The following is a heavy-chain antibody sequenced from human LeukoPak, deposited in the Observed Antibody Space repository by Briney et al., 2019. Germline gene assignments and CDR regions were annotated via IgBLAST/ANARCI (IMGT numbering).Heavy chain of an antibody. V-gene: IGHV3-48*04. Sequence: PGGSLRLSCAASGFTFSTYSMNWVRQAPGKGLEWVSYISTSSGTMYYADSVKGRFTISRDNAQNSLYLQMNSLTAEDTAVYYCAREGSAADDFDYWGQETPVTVSS. D-gene: IGHD2-2*01. CDR2: ISTSSGTM. CDR1: GFTFSTYS. CDR3: AREGSAADDFDY. J-gene: IGHJ4*02.